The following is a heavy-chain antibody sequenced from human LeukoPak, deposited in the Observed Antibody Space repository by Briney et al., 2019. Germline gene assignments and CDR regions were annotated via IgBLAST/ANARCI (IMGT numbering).Heavy chain of an antibody. CDR2: ISSNGGIT. J-gene: IGHJ4*01. D-gene: IGHD1-26*01. Sequence: PGGSLRPSCSASGFIFSSYVMHWVRQAPGKGLEYVSAISSNGGITYYADSVRGRFTSSRNNSKNTLYLQMSSLRAEDTAVYYCVKASKNIVGAAKRKCFDYWGQGTLVTVP. CDR3: VKASKNIVGAAKRKCFDY. CDR1: GFIFSSYV. V-gene: IGHV3-64D*06.